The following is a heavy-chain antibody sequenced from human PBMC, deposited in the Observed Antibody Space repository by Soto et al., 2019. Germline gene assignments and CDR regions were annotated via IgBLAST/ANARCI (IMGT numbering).Heavy chain of an antibody. J-gene: IGHJ5*02. V-gene: IGHV3-33*01. Sequence: QVQLVESGGGVVQPGRSLRLSCAASGFTFSSYGMHWVRQAPGKGLEWVAVIWYDGSNKYYADSVKGRFTISRDNSKNTLYLQMNSLRAEDTAVYYCARDGCGGDCYPPPGWFDPWGQGTLGTVSS. CDR3: ARDGCGGDCYPPPGWFDP. CDR1: GFTFSSYG. CDR2: IWYDGSNK. D-gene: IGHD2-21*02.